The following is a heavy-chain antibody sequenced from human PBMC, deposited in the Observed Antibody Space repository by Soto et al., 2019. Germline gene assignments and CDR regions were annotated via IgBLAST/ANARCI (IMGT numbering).Heavy chain of an antibody. D-gene: IGHD1-1*01. CDR1: GYRFINYW. J-gene: IGHJ4*02. Sequence: EVQLVQSGAEAKKPGESLRLSCQGSGYRFINYWISWVRQMPGKGLEWVGRIDPSDSYTVYSPSFQGHVTISIDTAINTAFLEWRSLQASDTAMYYCVRHDNGTPFYFDFWGRGTLVPVSS. CDR2: IDPSDSYT. V-gene: IGHV5-10-1*03. CDR3: VRHDNGTPFYFDF.